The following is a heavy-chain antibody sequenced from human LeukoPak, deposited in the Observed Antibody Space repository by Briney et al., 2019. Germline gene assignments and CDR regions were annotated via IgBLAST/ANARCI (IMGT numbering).Heavy chain of an antibody. CDR3: ARYCSSTTCYKGGFDP. Sequence: PSPTLSLTFTVSAGSIISGGSYSSCIRPHPGKCLEWVGYIYFSGSNYSSPSLKSRVTISVDTSTIQFSLNLSSVTAADTAVYYCARYCSSTTCYKGGFDPWGQGTLVTVSS. D-gene: IGHD2-2*02. J-gene: IGHJ5*02. CDR2: IYFSGSN. CDR1: AGSIISGGSY. V-gene: IGHV4-31*03.